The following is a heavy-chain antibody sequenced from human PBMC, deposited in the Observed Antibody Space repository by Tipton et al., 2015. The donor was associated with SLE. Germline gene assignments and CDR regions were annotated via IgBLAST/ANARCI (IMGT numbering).Heavy chain of an antibody. CDR1: GDSINSHY. Sequence: TLSLTCTVSGDSINSHYWSWIRQPAGKGLQWIGRIYPSGSINYNPSLKSRVTMSVDTSKNQLSLKWTSVTAADTAVYYCARGSVVADDFWGQGTLVTVSS. CDR2: IYPSGSI. CDR3: ARGSVVADDF. V-gene: IGHV4-4*07. D-gene: IGHD2-15*01. J-gene: IGHJ4*02.